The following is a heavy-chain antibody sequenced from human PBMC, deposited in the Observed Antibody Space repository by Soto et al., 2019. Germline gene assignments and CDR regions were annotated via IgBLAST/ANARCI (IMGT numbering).Heavy chain of an antibody. CDR1: GFTFSNAW. Sequence: EVQLVESGGGLVKPGGSLRLSCAASGFTFSNAWMNWVRQAPGKGLEWVGRIKSKTDGGTTDYAAPVKGRFTISRDDSKNTLYLQMNGLKTEDTAVYYCTTLSIRIFGGVLMDVWGQGTTVTVSS. D-gene: IGHD3-3*01. CDR3: TTLSIRIFGGVLMDV. V-gene: IGHV3-15*07. J-gene: IGHJ6*02. CDR2: IKSKTDGGTT.